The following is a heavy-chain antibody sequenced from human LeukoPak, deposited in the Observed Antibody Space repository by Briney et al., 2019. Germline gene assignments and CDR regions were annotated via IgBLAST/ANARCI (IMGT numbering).Heavy chain of an antibody. CDR2: ISYDGSNK. CDR1: GFTFSSYA. V-gene: IGHV3-30*04. Sequence: GGSLRLSCAASGFTFSSYAMHWVRQAPGKGLEWVAVISYDGSNKYYADSVKGRLTISRDNSKNTLYLQMNSLRAEDTAIYYCAREGPRGNSQFDYWGQGTLVTVSS. CDR3: AREGPRGNSQFDY. D-gene: IGHD5-24*01. J-gene: IGHJ4*02.